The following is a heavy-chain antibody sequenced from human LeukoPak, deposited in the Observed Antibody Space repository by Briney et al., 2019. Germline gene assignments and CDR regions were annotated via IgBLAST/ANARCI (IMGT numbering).Heavy chain of an antibody. CDR3: ARAKVGYCSSTSCYEDGMDV. CDR1: GFTFSSYA. Sequence: GRSLRLSCAASGFTFSSYAMHWVRQAPGKGLEWVAVISYDGSNKYYADSVKGRFTISRDNSKNTLYLQMNSLRAEDTAVYYCARAKVGYCSSTSCYEDGMDVWGQGTTVTVS. J-gene: IGHJ6*02. D-gene: IGHD2-2*01. CDR2: ISYDGSNK. V-gene: IGHV3-30-3*01.